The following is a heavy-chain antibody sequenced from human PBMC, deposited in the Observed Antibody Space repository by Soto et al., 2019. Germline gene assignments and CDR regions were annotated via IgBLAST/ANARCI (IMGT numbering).Heavy chain of an antibody. J-gene: IGHJ4*02. CDR2: IRYDGSNT. D-gene: IGHD3-3*01. Sequence: GGSLRLSCAASGSIFRGYGMHWVRQAPGKGLEWVAVIRYDGSNTYYADSVMGRFTISRDNSKNTLYLQMNSLRAEDTAVYYCAKDSGYDFWSGYSAPNHFDYWGQGTLVTVSS. CDR3: AKDSGYDFWSGYSAPNHFDY. CDR1: GSIFRGYG. V-gene: IGHV3-33*06.